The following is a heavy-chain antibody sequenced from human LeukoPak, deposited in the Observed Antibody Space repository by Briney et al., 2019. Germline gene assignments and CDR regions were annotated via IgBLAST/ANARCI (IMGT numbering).Heavy chain of an antibody. CDR3: ARCSSWYYMDV. CDR2: IYHSGST. V-gene: IGHV4-59*12. CDR1: GGSISSYY. D-gene: IGHD6-13*01. Sequence: SETLSLTCNVSGGSISSYYWTWVRQPPGKGLEWIGYIYHSGSTYYNPSLKSRVTISVDTSKNQFSLKLSSVTAADTAVYYCARCSSWYYMDVWGKGTTVTVSS. J-gene: IGHJ6*03.